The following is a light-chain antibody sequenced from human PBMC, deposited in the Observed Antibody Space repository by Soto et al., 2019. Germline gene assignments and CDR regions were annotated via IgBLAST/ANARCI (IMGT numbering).Light chain of an antibody. CDR2: GAS. Sequence: EIVLTQSPGTLSPSPGDRATLSCRASQSVSSNFFAWYQQKPGQAPRLVIYGASSRPTGIPDRFSGSGSETDFTLTISRLEPEDFAVYYCQHFGTFGQGTKVDI. V-gene: IGKV3-20*01. CDR1: QSVSSNF. CDR3: QHFGT. J-gene: IGKJ1*01.